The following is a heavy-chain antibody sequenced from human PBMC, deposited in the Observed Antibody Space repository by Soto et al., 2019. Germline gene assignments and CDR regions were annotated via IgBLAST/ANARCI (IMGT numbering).Heavy chain of an antibody. D-gene: IGHD4-17*01. Sequence: GGSLRLSFAASGFTFSIYAMSWVRQAPGKGLEWVSAISGSGGSTYYADSVKGRFTISRDNSKNTLYLQMNSLRAEDTAVYYCQKGAYGDHVARGYYYGMDVWGQGTTVTVSS. CDR1: GFTFSIYA. CDR2: ISGSGGST. CDR3: QKGAYGDHVARGYYYGMDV. V-gene: IGHV3-23*01. J-gene: IGHJ6*02.